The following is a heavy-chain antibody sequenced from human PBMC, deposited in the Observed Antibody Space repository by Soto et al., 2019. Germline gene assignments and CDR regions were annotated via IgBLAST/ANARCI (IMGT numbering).Heavy chain of an antibody. J-gene: IGHJ6*02. Sequence: QVQLVQSGAEVKKPGASVKVSCKASGYTFTSYDINWVRQATGQGLEWMGWMNPNSGNTGYAQKFQGRVTMTRXXSXSXXYMELSSLRSEDTAVYYCARGPRKQRPYYSYGMYVWGQGTTVTVSS. CDR3: ARGPRKQRPYYSYGMYV. CDR1: GYTFTSYD. CDR2: MNPNSGNT. V-gene: IGHV1-8*01. D-gene: IGHD6-25*01.